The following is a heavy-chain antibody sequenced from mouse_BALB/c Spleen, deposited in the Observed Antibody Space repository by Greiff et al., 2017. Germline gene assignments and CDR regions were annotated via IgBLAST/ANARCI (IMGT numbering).Heavy chain of an antibody. J-gene: IGHJ4*01. CDR2: IWSGGST. Sequence: VKLMESGPGLVQPSQSLSITCTVSGFSLTSYGVHWVRQSPGKGLEWLGVIWSGGSTDYNAAFISRLSISKDNSKSQVFFKMNSLQANDTAIYYCASMITMVYYYAMDYWGQGTSVTVSS. V-gene: IGHV2-2*02. D-gene: IGHD2-4*01. CDR3: ASMITMVYYYAMDY. CDR1: GFSLTSYG.